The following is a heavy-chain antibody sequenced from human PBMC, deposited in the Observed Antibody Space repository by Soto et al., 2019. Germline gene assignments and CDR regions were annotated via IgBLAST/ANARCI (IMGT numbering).Heavy chain of an antibody. D-gene: IGHD3-10*01. V-gene: IGHV5-51*01. CDR1: GYSFTSYW. J-gene: IGHJ6*02. CDR2: IYPGDSDT. Sequence: GEYLKIYCKGSGYSFTSYWIGWVRQMPGKGLEWMGIIYPGDSDTKYSPSFQGQVTISADKSISTSYLQWSSLKASDTAMYYCARHSTKRECWADYYYYGMDVWGQGTTVTVSS. CDR3: ARHSTKRECWADYYYYGMDV.